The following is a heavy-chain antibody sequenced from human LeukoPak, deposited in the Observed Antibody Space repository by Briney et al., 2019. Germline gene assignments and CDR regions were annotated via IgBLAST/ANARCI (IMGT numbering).Heavy chain of an antibody. D-gene: IGHD2-15*01. CDR2: IEQDGSEK. Sequence: LSCAAXGFTFSGYWMSWVRQAPGKGLEWVANIEQDGSEKYYVDSVKGRFTISRDKAKNSLYLEMNSLRAEDTAVYYCAREFCSGANCYPMGAFDMWGQGTMVTVSS. J-gene: IGHJ3*02. CDR3: AREFCSGANCYPMGAFDM. CDR1: GFTFSGYW. V-gene: IGHV3-7*01.